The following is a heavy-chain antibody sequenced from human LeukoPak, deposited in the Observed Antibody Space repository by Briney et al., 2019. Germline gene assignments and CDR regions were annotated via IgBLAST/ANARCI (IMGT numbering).Heavy chain of an antibody. CDR3: ARHGADIVVVPSGSVVY. CDR2: IYNSGST. J-gene: IGHJ4*02. CDR1: GGSISSISYY. D-gene: IGHD2-2*01. V-gene: IGHV4-39*01. Sequence: SETLSLTCTVSGGSISSISYYWGWIRQPPGKGLEGIGSIYNSGSTYYNPSLKRRVTVSVDTSKNQFSLKLSSLTAADTAVYYCARHGADIVVVPSGSVVYWGQGTLVTVSS.